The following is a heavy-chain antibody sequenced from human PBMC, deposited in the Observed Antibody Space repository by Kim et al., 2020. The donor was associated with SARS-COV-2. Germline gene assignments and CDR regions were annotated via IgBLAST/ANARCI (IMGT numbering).Heavy chain of an antibody. V-gene: IGHV3-21*01. D-gene: IGHD6-13*01. Sequence: GGSLRLSCAASGFTFSSYSMNWVRQAPGKGLEWVSSISSSSSYIYYADSVKGRFTISRDNAKNSLYLQMNSLRAEDTAVYYCARDPPPGAAAGTKQSPFGYWGQVTLVTVSS. CDR2: ISSSSSYI. CDR1: GFTFSSYS. J-gene: IGHJ4*02. CDR3: ARDPPPGAAAGTKQSPFGY.